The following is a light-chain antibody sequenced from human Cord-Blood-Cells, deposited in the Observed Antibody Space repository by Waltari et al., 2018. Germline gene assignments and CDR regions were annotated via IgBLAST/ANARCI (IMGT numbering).Light chain of an antibody. CDR2: AAS. Sequence: DIQMTQSPSSLSASVGDRVTITCRASQSISSYLNWYQQKPGKAPKLLIYAASSLQSGVTSRFSGSGSGTDFTLTISSLQPEDFATYYFQQSYSTPPYTFGQGTKLEIK. V-gene: IGKV1-39*01. J-gene: IGKJ2*01. CDR3: QQSYSTPPYT. CDR1: QSISSY.